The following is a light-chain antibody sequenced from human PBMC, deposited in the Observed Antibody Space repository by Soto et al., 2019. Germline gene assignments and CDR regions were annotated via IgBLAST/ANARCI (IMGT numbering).Light chain of an antibody. CDR3: QQYNSYPWT. Sequence: DIQMTQTPSTLAASVGDRFTITCRASQSISSWVAWYQQKQGKXPKXXIYDVSSLESGVPSRFSGSGSGTELTIAISSLQPDDVETYYCQQYNSYPWTFGQGTKGDIK. J-gene: IGKJ1*01. V-gene: IGKV1-5*01. CDR2: DVS. CDR1: QSISSW.